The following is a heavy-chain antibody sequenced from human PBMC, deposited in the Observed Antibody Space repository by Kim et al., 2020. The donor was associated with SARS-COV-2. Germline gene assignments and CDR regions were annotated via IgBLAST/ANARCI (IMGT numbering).Heavy chain of an antibody. V-gene: IGHV4-4*07. CDR3: ASTIPYDIVTGYYDGGPFGMDV. CDR2: IYTGGST. Sequence: SETLSLTCTVSGGSISDYYWTWVRQPAGKGLEWIGHIYTGGSTRYSPSLKSRVTMSVDRSKNQFSLKLTSVTVADTAMYYCASTIPYDIVTGYYDGGPFGMDVWGQGTTVTVSS. D-gene: IGHD3-9*01. CDR1: GGSISDYY. J-gene: IGHJ6*02.